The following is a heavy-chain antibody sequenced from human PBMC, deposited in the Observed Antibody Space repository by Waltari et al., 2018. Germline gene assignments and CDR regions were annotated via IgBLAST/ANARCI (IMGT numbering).Heavy chain of an antibody. CDR1: GGSISSGDYY. CDR3: ARVRVATISYYFDY. CDR2: IYYSGST. D-gene: IGHD5-12*01. Sequence: QVQLQESGPGLVKPSQTLSLTCTVSGGSISSGDYYWSWIRQPPGKGLEWIGYIYYSGSTYYNPSLKGRVTISVDTSKNQCSLKLSSVTAADTAVYYCARVRVATISYYFDYWGQGTLVTVSS. J-gene: IGHJ4*02. V-gene: IGHV4-30-4*08.